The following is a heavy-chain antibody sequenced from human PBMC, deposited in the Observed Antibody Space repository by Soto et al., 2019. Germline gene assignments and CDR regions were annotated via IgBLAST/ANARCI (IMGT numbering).Heavy chain of an antibody. CDR2: INSDGSST. V-gene: IGHV3-74*01. Sequence: EVQLVESGGGLVQPGGSLRLSCAASGFTFSSYWMHWVRQAPGKGLVWVSRINSDGSSTSYADSVKGRFTISRDNAKNTLYLQMNSLRAVDTAVYYCARGSVEYSNDAFDIWGQGTMVTVSS. J-gene: IGHJ3*02. CDR3: ARGSVEYSNDAFDI. CDR1: GFTFSSYW. D-gene: IGHD2-15*01.